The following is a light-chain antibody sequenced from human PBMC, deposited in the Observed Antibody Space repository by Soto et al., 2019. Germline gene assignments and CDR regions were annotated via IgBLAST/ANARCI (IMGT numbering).Light chain of an antibody. V-gene: IGKV1-5*03. CDR2: HAS. Sequence: DIQMTQSPSTLSASIGDRVTITCRASQSISTWLAWYRQKPGEAPKLLIYHASNLESGVPSRFSGSGSGTESTLTISSLQPDDFATYYCQQYKAYSWTFGPGTKVDI. CDR1: QSISTW. J-gene: IGKJ1*01. CDR3: QQYKAYSWT.